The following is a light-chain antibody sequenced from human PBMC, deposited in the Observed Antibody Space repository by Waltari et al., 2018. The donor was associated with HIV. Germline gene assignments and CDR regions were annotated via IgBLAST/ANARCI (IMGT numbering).Light chain of an antibody. CDR1: ENIGNW. CDR3: QQYNLYPWT. V-gene: IGKV1-5*03. J-gene: IGKJ1*01. CDR2: RAS. Sequence: DIEMTQSPSTLSASVGDTVTITCRTSENIGNWLAWYQMKPGKAPDLLIYRASTLKSGVPSRFSGRGSGTEFALTVRGLQPDDFGTFFCQQYNLYPWTFGQGTRVDLK.